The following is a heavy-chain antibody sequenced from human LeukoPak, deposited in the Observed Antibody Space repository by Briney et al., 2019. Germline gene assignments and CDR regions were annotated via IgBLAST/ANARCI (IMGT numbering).Heavy chain of an antibody. Sequence: PGGSLRLSCAASGFTVSSNYMSWVRQAPGTGLEWVSVIYSGGDTYYADSVKGRFTISRDNSKNTLYLQMNSLRVDDTAVYYCGRLRSSGYLIQYWGQGTLVTVSS. CDR1: GFTVSSNY. J-gene: IGHJ4*02. D-gene: IGHD3-22*01. CDR3: GRLRSSGYLIQY. V-gene: IGHV3-53*01. CDR2: IYSGGDT.